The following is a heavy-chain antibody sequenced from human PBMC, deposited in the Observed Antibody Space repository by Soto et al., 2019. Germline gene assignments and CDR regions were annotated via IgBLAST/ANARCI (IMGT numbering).Heavy chain of an antibody. V-gene: IGHV4-31*03. D-gene: IGHD3-22*01. J-gene: IGHJ4*02. Sequence: SETLSLTCTVSGGSISSVGYYWSWIRQHPGKGLEWIGYIYYSGSTYYNPSLKSRVTISVDTSKNQFSLKLSSVTAADTAVYYCARGSYYDSSGYYGPWGQGTLVTVSS. CDR2: IYYSGST. CDR3: ARGSYYDSSGYYGP. CDR1: GGSISSVGYY.